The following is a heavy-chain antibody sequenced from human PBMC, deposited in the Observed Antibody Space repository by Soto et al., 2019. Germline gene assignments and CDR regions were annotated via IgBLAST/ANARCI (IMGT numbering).Heavy chain of an antibody. CDR1: GYTFSNDA. V-gene: IGHV1-18*01. CDR2: VSAYNGNT. J-gene: IGHJ4*02. CDR3: ARASRYCWNYMMY. Sequence: VQLVQSGAEVKKPGASVKVSCKASGYTFSNDAITWVRQAPGQGLEWMGWVSAYNGNTNYAQKFKGRVTMTTDTSTSTAYMEIRSLRYVDTAVYFCARASRYCWNYMMYWGQGTLVTVSS. D-gene: IGHD1-7*01.